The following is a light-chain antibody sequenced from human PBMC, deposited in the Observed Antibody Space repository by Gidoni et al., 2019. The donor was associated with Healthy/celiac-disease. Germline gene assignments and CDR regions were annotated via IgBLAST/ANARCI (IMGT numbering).Light chain of an antibody. V-gene: IGKV1-39*01. CDR1: QSISSY. J-gene: IGKJ2*01. Sequence: DIQMTQSPSSLSASVGDRVTITCRASQSISSYLNWYQQKPGKAPKLLIYAASSLQSGVPSRFSGSGSGTDFTLTISCLQPEDCATYYCQQSYSTLYTFGQGTKLEIK. CDR3: QQSYSTLYT. CDR2: AAS.